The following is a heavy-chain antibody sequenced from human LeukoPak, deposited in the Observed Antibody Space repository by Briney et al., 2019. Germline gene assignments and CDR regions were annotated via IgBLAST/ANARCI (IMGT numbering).Heavy chain of an antibody. D-gene: IGHD1-26*01. J-gene: IGHJ6*02. CDR1: GYTFISYY. CDR3: ARRDVGGVGATAYYYYGMDV. V-gene: IGHV1-46*01. CDR2: INPSGGST. Sequence: ASVKVCCKASGYTFISYYMQWMRQAPGQWLEWMGIINPSGGSTSYAQKFQGRVTMTRDTSTSTVYMELSSLRSEDTAVYYCARRDVGGVGATAYYYYGMDVWGQGTTVTVSS.